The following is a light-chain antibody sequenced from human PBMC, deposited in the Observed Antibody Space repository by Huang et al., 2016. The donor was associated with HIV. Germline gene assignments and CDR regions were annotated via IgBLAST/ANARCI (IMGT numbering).Light chain of an antibody. J-gene: IGKJ1*01. V-gene: IGKV1-27*01. CDR2: AAS. CDR1: QGISNY. CDR3: QKYDGAPQT. Sequence: DIQMTQSPSSLSTSVGDRVTITCRASQGISNYLAWYQQKPGKVPKLLIYAASTLQLGVPARFSGSGSGTDFTLTISSLQPEDVATYYCQKYDGAPQTFGQGTKVEIK.